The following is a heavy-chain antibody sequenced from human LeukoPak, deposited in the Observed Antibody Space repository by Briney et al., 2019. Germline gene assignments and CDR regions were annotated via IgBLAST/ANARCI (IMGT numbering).Heavy chain of an antibody. CDR3: ARGDSGASEYFQD. CDR2: IYYSGTT. Sequence: SETLSLICNVSGASINNGGYYWTWIRQHPGKGLEWIGYIYYSGTTYYNPSLKSRITMSIDTSKNHFSLRLNSVTAADTAVYFCARGDSGASEYFQDWGQGTLVTVSS. J-gene: IGHJ1*01. V-gene: IGHV4-31*03. CDR1: GASINNGGYY. D-gene: IGHD6-25*01.